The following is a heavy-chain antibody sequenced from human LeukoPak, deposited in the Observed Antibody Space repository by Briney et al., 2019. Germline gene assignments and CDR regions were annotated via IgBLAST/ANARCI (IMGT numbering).Heavy chain of an antibody. CDR2: IYHSGST. J-gene: IGHJ4*02. D-gene: IGHD4-23*01. CDR3: ARTPSMVVTSEVY. Sequence: SETLSLTCTVSGGSISSSSYYWGWIRQPPGKGLEWIGSIYHSGSTYYNPSLKSRVTISVDTSKNQFSLKLSSVTAADTAVYYCARTPSMVVTSEVYWGQGTLVTVSS. V-gene: IGHV4-39*01. CDR1: GGSISSSSYY.